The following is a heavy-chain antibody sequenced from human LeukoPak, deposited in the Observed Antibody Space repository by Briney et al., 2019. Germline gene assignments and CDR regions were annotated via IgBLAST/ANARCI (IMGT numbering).Heavy chain of an antibody. D-gene: IGHD3-22*01. CDR1: GYSFSTYW. J-gene: IGHJ4*02. CDR3: ARAERLVPNYYDSSGYYYALAY. CDR2: LYPGDSDT. V-gene: IGHV5-51*01. Sequence: GESLKISCKASGYSFSTYWIGWVRQLPGKGLEWMGILYPGDSDTKYSPSSQGQVTISADRSISTAYLQWSSLKASDTAMYYCARAERLVPNYYDSSGYYYALAYWGQGTLVAVSS.